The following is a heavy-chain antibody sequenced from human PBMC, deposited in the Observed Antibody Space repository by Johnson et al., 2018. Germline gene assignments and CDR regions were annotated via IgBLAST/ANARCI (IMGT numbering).Heavy chain of an antibody. CDR2: ISYDGSNK. CDR3: AKDLGNDYGDYGGFYGMDV. J-gene: IGHJ6*02. D-gene: IGHD4-17*01. CDR1: GFTFSSYG. Sequence: QVQLVQSGGGVVQPGRSLRLSCAASGFTFSSYGMHWVRQAPGKGLEWVAVISYDGSNKYYADSVKGRFTISRDNSKNTLYLQMNSLRAEDTAVYYCAKDLGNDYGDYGGFYGMDVWGQGTTVTVSS. V-gene: IGHV3-30*18.